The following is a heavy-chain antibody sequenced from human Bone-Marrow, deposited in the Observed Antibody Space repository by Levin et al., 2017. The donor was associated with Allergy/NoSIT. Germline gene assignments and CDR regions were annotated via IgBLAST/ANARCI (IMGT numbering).Heavy chain of an antibody. V-gene: IGHV4-34*01. J-gene: IGHJ4*02. CDR3: ARLATDYYGSGSYSSFDY. CDR2: INHSGST. CDR1: GGSFSGYY. Sequence: SETLSLTCAVYGGSFSGYYWSWIRQPPGKGLEWIGEINHSGSTNYNPSLKSRVTISVDTSKNQFSLKLRSVTAADTAVYYCARLATDYYGSGSYSSFDYWGQGTLVTVSS. D-gene: IGHD3-10*01.